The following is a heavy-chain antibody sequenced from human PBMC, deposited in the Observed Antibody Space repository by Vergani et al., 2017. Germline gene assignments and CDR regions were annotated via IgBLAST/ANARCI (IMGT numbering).Heavy chain of an antibody. Sequence: EVQLLESGGGLVQPGGSLRLTCAASEFTFSNYAMNWVRQAPGKGLEWVSGISGSGVSAYYTDSVKGRFTISRDNSKNMLFLQMNNLRTEDTAVYYCYYDFWAGYESGDVWGKGTTVTVSS. CDR2: ISGSGVSA. CDR3: YYDFWAGYESGDV. V-gene: IGHV3-23*01. J-gene: IGHJ6*04. D-gene: IGHD3-3*01. CDR1: EFTFSNYA.